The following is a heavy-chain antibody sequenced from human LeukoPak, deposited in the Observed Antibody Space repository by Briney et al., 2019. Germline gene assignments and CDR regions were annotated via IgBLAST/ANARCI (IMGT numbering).Heavy chain of an antibody. D-gene: IGHD3-22*01. CDR2: IYPGDSDT. V-gene: IGHV5-51*01. CDR1: GYSFTSYW. CDR3: ARVGYYDSSGYYYPFDY. Sequence: GESLKISCKGSGYSFTSYWIGWVRQMPGKGLEWMGIIYPGDSDTRYSPSFQGQVTISADKSIGTAYLQWSSLKASDTAMYYCARVGYYDSSGYYYPFDYWGQGTLVTVSS. J-gene: IGHJ4*02.